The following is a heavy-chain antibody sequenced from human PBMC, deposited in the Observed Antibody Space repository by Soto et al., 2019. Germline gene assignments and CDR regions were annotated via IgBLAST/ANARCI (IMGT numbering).Heavy chain of an antibody. CDR1: GGSVSGGVYY. CDR2: IYYSGST. D-gene: IGHD6-19*01. J-gene: IGHJ1*01. V-gene: IGHV4-31*03. CDR3: ASSSVAGAGYFQH. Sequence: QVQLQESGPGLVKPSQTLSLTCTVSGGSVSGGVYYWNWIRQHPEKGLEWIGYIYYSGSTYYNPSLRSRVTISADTSKNQFSLKLSSVTVADTAVYYGASSSVAGAGYFQHWGQGTQVIVSS.